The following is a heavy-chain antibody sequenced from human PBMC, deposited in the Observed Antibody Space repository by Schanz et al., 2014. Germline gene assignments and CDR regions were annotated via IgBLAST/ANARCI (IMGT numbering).Heavy chain of an antibody. V-gene: IGHV3-33*01. J-gene: IGHJ3*02. CDR1: GFTFSSYG. Sequence: QVQLVESGGGVVQPGRSLRLSCAASGFTFSSYGMHWVRQAPGKGLEWVAIISYDGSSKNHADSVQGRFTISRDNSKNALYLQMDSVRAEDTAVYYCARGIITMVRGGDVGAFDIWGQGTMVTVSS. D-gene: IGHD3-10*01. CDR3: ARGIITMVRGGDVGAFDI. CDR2: ISYDGSSK.